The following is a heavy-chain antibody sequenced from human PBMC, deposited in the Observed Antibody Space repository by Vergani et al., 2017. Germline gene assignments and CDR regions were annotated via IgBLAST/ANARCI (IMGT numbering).Heavy chain of an antibody. Sequence: EVQLLESGGGLVQPGGSLRLSCAASGFTFSSYAMSWVRQAPGKGLEWVSAISGSGGSTYYADSVKGRFTISRDNSKNTLYLQMNSLRAEDTAVYYCARAYCSSTSCYFFFDYWGQGTLVTVSS. CDR2: ISGSGGST. CDR1: GFTFSSYA. CDR3: ARAYCSSTSCYFFFDY. J-gene: IGHJ4*02. D-gene: IGHD2-2*01. V-gene: IGHV3-23*01.